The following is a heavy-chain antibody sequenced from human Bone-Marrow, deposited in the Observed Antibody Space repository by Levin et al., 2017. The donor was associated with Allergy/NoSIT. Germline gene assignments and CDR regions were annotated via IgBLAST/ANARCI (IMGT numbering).Heavy chain of an antibody. CDR2: VSDSGTT. J-gene: IGHJ6*04. CDR3: SRDLTNVWGLGYYYGMHV. CDR1: GASIDKYH. D-gene: IGHD3-16*01. Sequence: GSLRLSCTVSGASIDKYHWSWIRQPPGRGLEWIGYVSDSGTTKYNPSLKARATISHSTSKNQFFLTLKSLTAADTAVYYCSRDLTNVWGLGYYYGMHVWGKGTPVTVSS. V-gene: IGHV4-59*01.